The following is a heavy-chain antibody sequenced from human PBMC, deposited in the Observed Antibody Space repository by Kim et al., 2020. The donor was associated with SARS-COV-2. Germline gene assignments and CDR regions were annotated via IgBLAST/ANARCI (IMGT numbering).Heavy chain of an antibody. CDR2: MTYNGNT. J-gene: IGHJ5*02. V-gene: IGHV4-31*03. CDR3: ARGQDFGDELGRFDP. CDR1: GGSMSSYGSY. D-gene: IGHD4-17*01. Sequence: SETLSLTCTVSGGSMSSYGSYWSWIRPHPGKGLEWIGYMTYNGNTFYNPSRKSRVTIAADTSKNQFTLRLNSVTAAATAVYYCARGQDFGDELGRFDPGGQGTRVSVPS.